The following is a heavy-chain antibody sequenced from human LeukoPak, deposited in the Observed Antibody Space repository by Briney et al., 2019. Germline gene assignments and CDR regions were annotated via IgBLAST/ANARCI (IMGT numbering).Heavy chain of an antibody. J-gene: IGHJ4*02. Sequence: GGSLRLSCAASGFTFDDYGMSWVRQAPGKGLEWVSGINWNGGSTGYADSVRGRFTISRDNAKNSLYLQMNSLRAEDTALYYCAKDIVPYDSSGYFDYWGQGTLVTVSS. CDR2: INWNGGST. CDR1: GFTFDDYG. V-gene: IGHV3-20*04. CDR3: AKDIVPYDSSGYFDY. D-gene: IGHD3-22*01.